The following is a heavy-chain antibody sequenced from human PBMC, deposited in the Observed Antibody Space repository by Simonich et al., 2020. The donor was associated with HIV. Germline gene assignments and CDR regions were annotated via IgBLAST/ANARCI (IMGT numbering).Heavy chain of an antibody. D-gene: IGHD6-13*01. J-gene: IGHJ1*01. CDR2: LNHRGST. V-gene: IGHV4-34*01. Sequence: QVQLQQWGAGLLKPSETLSLTCAVYGGSFSGYYWSWIRQPPGKGLEWIGELNHRGSTNYNPSLKRRVTISVDTSKNQFSLKLSSVTAADTAVYYCARLTAGGLGEYFQHWGQGTLVTVSS. CDR1: GGSFSGYY. CDR3: ARLTAGGLGEYFQH.